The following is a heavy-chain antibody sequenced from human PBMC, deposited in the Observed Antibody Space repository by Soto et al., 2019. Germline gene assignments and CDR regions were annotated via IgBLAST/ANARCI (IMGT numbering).Heavy chain of an antibody. CDR3: ARGLGEMGASDWFDP. D-gene: IGHD1-26*01. CDR2: IWYDGSNK. V-gene: IGHV3-33*01. J-gene: IGHJ5*02. Sequence: VAVIWYDGSNKYYADSVKGRFTISRDNSKNTLYLQMNSLRAEDTAVYYCARGLGEMGASDWFDPWGQGTLVTVSS.